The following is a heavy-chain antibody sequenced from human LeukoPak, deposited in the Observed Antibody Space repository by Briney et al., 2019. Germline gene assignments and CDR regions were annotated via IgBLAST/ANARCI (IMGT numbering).Heavy chain of an antibody. J-gene: IGHJ6*02. D-gene: IGHD3-3*01. CDR2: ISAYNGNT. CDR1: SYTFTSCG. V-gene: IGHV1-18*01. Sequence: ASVKVSCKASSYTFTSCGISWVRQAPGHGVEWMGWISAYNGNTNYAQKLQGRVTMTTDTSTSTAYMELRSLRSDDTAVYYCAVNFWSGYYPYYYGMDVWGQGTTVTVSS. CDR3: AVNFWSGYYPYYYGMDV.